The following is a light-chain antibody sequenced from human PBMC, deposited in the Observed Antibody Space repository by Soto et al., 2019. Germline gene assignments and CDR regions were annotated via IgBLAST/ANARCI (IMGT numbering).Light chain of an antibody. J-gene: IGLJ1*01. Sequence: QSVLTQPPSASGTPGQRVTISCSGSSANIGRNPVNWYQQLPGAAPKVMIYDVTKRPSGVPDRFSGSKSGNTASLTVSALQAEDEADYYCSSFTDGNNLVFGTGTKLTVL. V-gene: IGLV1-44*01. CDR2: DVT. CDR3: SSFTDGNNLV. CDR1: SANIGRNP.